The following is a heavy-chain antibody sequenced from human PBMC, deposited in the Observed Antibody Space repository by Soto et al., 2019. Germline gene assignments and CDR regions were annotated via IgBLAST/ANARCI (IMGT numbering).Heavy chain of an antibody. J-gene: IGHJ6*02. V-gene: IGHV1-69*01. D-gene: IGHD3-22*01. CDR1: GGTFSSYA. Sequence: QVQLVQSGAEVKKPGSSVKVSCKASGGTFSSYAISWVRQAPGEGLEWMGGVIPIFGTANYAQKFQGRVTITADESTSTAYMELSSLRSEDTAVYYCASSSRIVVALGLYGMDVWGQGTTVTVSS. CDR2: VIPIFGTA. CDR3: ASSSRIVVALGLYGMDV.